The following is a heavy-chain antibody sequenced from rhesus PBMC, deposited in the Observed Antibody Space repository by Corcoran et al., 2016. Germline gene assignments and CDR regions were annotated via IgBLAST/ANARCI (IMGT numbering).Heavy chain of an antibody. J-gene: IGHJ4*01. Sequence: QVQLQESGPGLVQPSETLSLTCAVSGYSISSGYYWGWIRQPPGKGLGYIGYISGSSGTTYYNPSLKSRVTISKDTSKNQFSLKLSSVTAADTAVYYCARQRGGYSWVDYWGQGVLVTVSS. D-gene: IGHD5-24*01. CDR3: ARQRGGYSWVDY. V-gene: IGHV4-99*01. CDR1: GYSISSGYY. CDR2: ISGSSGTT.